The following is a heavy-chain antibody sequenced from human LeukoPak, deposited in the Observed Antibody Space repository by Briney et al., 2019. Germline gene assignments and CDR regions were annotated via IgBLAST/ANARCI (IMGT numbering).Heavy chain of an antibody. CDR3: ARGALSYGSGSVGRGWFDP. V-gene: IGHV3-13*01. CDR2: IGTAGDT. J-gene: IGHJ5*02. Sequence: GGSLRLSCAASGFTFSRYDMHWVRHATGKGVEWVSAIGTAGDTYYPGSVKGRFTISTENAKNSLYLQMNSLRAGDTAVYYCARGALSYGSGSVGRGWFDPWGQGTLVTVSS. D-gene: IGHD3-10*01. CDR1: GFTFSRYD.